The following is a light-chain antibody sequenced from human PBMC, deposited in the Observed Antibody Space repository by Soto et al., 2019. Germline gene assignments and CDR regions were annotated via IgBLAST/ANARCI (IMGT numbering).Light chain of an antibody. Sequence: DVVMTQSSLSLPVTLGQPASISCRSSQSLVYSDGNTYLNWFHQRPGQSPSRLLYEVSNWDSGVPDRFRGSGSGTDFTLNISRVEAEDVGVYYEIQGTHWPLITFGQGTRMEIK. CDR1: QSLVYSDGNTY. CDR2: EVS. J-gene: IGKJ5*01. CDR3: IQGTHWPLIT. V-gene: IGKV2D-30*01.